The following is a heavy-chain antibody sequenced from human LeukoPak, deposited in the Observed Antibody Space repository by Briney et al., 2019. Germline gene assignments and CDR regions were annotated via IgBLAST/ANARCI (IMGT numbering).Heavy chain of an antibody. CDR1: GDSISSGSYY. D-gene: IGHD1-26*01. CDR3: ARGSGGWELLDY. Sequence: PSQTLSLTCTVSGDSISSGSYYWSWIRQPAGKGLEWIGRIYTSGSTNYNPSLKSRVTISVDTSKNQFSLKLSSVTAADTAVYYCARGSGGWELLDYWGQGTLVTVSP. J-gene: IGHJ4*02. CDR2: IYTSGST. V-gene: IGHV4-61*02.